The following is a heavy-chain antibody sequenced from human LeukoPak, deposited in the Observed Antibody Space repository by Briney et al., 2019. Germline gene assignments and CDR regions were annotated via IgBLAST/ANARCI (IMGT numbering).Heavy chain of an antibody. V-gene: IGHV3-33*01. CDR2: IWYGGSNK. J-gene: IGHJ4*02. CDR1: GFTFSSYG. D-gene: IGHD1-26*01. CDR3: ARAAIVGAAHFDY. Sequence: PGRSLRLSCAASGFTFSSYGMHWVRQAPGKGLEWVAVIWYGGSNKYYADSVKGRFTISRDNSKNTLYLQMNSLRAEDTAVYYCARAAIVGAAHFDYWGQGTLVTVSS.